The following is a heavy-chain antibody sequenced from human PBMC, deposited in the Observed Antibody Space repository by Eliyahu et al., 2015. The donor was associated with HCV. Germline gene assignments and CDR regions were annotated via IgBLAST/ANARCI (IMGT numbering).Heavy chain of an antibody. Sequence: EVQLVQSGAEXKKPGESXKISCXGSGYSFTNYWIGWVRQXPGKGXEWMGIIYPGDSDTXYSPSFQGQVTISADKSINTAYLQWSSLKTSDTAMYYCARLPSRSTYNWNLFDYWGQGTLVTVSS. CDR1: GYSFTNYW. V-gene: IGHV5-51*01. CDR3: ARLPSRSTYNWNLFDY. D-gene: IGHD1-20*01. J-gene: IGHJ4*02. CDR2: IYPGDSDT.